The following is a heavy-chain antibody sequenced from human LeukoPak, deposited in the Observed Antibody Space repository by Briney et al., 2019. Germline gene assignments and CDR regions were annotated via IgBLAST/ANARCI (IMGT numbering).Heavy chain of an antibody. V-gene: IGHV3-30*18. J-gene: IGHJ4*02. D-gene: IGHD6-13*01. Sequence: PGGSLRLSCAASGFTFSSYGMHWVRQAPGKGLEWVAVISYDGSNKYYADSVKGRFTISRDNSKNTLYLQMNSLRAEDTAVYYCAKDIFPDYIAAAEGFDYWGQGTLVTVSS. CDR1: GFTFSSYG. CDR3: AKDIFPDYIAAAEGFDY. CDR2: ISYDGSNK.